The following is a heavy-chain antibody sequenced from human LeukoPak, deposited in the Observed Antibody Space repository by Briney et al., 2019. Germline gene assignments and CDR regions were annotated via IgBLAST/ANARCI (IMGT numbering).Heavy chain of an antibody. D-gene: IGHD2-15*01. CDR1: GGTFSSYA. Sequence: ASVKVSCKASGGTFSSYAISWVRQAPGQGLEWMGWISAYNGNTNYAQKLQGRVTMTTDTSTSTAYMELRSLRSDDTAVYYCARDLDIVVVVAAGYWGQGTLVTVSS. V-gene: IGHV1-18*01. J-gene: IGHJ4*02. CDR3: ARDLDIVVVVAAGY. CDR2: ISAYNGNT.